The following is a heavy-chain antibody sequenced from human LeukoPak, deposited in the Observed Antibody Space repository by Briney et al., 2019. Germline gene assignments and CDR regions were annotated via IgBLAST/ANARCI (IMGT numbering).Heavy chain of an antibody. CDR1: GFTFSSYS. CDR2: ISSSSSYI. V-gene: IGHV3-21*01. CDR3: ARDLLSDYGGSYFDY. Sequence: AGGSLRLSCAASGFTFSSYSMNWVRQAPGKGLEWVSSISSSSSYIYYADSVKGRFTISRDNAKNSLYLQMNSLRAEDTAVYYCARDLLSDYGGSYFDYWGQGTLVTVSS. D-gene: IGHD4-17*01. J-gene: IGHJ4*02.